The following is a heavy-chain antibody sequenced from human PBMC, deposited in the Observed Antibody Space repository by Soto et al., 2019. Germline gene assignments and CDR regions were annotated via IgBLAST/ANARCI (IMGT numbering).Heavy chain of an antibody. Sequence: QVQLVESGGGVVQPGRSLRLSCAASGFTFSSYGMHWVRQAPGKGLEWVAVIWYDGSNKYYADSVKGRFTISRDNSKNTLYLQMNSLRAEDTAVYYCARDGTEYYDYMWGSYAFDYWGQGTLVTVSS. V-gene: IGHV3-33*01. J-gene: IGHJ4*02. CDR2: IWYDGSNK. CDR1: GFTFSSYG. D-gene: IGHD3-16*01. CDR3: ARDGTEYYDYMWGSYAFDY.